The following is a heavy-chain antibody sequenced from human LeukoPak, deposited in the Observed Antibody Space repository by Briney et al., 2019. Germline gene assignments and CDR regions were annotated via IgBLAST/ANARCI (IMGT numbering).Heavy chain of an antibody. CDR1: GGSISSGSYY. Sequence: SQTLSLTCTVSGGSISSGSYYWSWIRQPAGKGLEWIGRIYTSGSTNYNPSLKSRVTISVDTSKNQFSLKLSPVTAADTAVYYCAREMGQQLAFYYYYYMDVWGKGTTVTVSS. J-gene: IGHJ6*03. CDR3: AREMGQQLAFYYYYYMDV. CDR2: IYTSGST. D-gene: IGHD6-13*01. V-gene: IGHV4-61*02.